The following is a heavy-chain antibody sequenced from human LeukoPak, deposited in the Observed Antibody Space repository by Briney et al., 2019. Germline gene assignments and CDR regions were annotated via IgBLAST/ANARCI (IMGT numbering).Heavy chain of an antibody. CDR1: GFIFSDYG. CDR3: AKKIAVPGSCVFDI. V-gene: IGHV3-23*01. D-gene: IGHD6-19*01. CDR2: ISGSGTST. Sequence: GGSLRLSCAASGFIFSDYGMSWVRQAPGKGLEWVSIISGSGTSTYFADSVKGRFTIPRDNSKDTLYLQMNSLRAEDTATYYCAKKIAVPGSCVFDIWGQGTMVTVSS. J-gene: IGHJ3*02.